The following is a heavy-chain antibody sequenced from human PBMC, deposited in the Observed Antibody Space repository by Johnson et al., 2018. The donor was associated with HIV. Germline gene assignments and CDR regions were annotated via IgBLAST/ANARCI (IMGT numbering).Heavy chain of an antibody. V-gene: IGHV3-11*01. CDR1: GFTVSSNY. CDR3: ARDTPAWGLLPPIGAFDV. J-gene: IGHJ3*01. CDR2: ISTSDGTI. Sequence: QVQLVESGGGLVQPGGSLRLSCAASGFTVSSNYMTWIRQAPGKGLEWVSYISTSDGTIYSADTVKGRFSISRDNAKNSLYLQMNSLRAEDTAIYYCARDTPAWGLLPPIGAFDVWGQGTMVTVSS. D-gene: IGHD7-27*01.